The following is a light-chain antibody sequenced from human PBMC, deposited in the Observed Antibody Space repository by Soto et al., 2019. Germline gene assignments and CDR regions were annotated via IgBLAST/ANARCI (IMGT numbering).Light chain of an antibody. J-gene: IGLJ1*01. CDR1: SNDIGGFAF. CDR2: EVS. V-gene: IGLV2-14*01. CDR3: CSYTGMSTYV. Sequence: QSVLTQPASVSGSPGQSITISCSGTSNDIGGFAFVSWYQQRPGKAPQLLIYEVSNRPSGVSDRFSASKSGNTASLTISVLQTEDEAAYFCCSYTGMSTYVFGTGTKLTVL.